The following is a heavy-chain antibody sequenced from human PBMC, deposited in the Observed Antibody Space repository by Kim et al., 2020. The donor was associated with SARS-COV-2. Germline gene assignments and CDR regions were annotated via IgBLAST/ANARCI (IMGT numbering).Heavy chain of an antibody. CDR3: ARRVEGAFNF. CDR1: GFMFNIFS. V-gene: IGHV3-23*01. Sequence: GGSLRLSCAASGFMFNIFSMGWVRQAPGKGLECVSAITGDYNIYYADSVRGRFTISRDNSKNILYLQMNSLRAEDTALYYCARRVEGAFNFWGQGTVVTV. CDR2: ITGDYNI. J-gene: IGHJ3*01.